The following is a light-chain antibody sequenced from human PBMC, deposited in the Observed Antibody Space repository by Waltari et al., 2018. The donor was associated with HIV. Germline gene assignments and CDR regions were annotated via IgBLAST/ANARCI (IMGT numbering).Light chain of an antibody. Sequence: QAGLTQPPAVSQALGQTATLSCTGGDDDVGTEGPAWLQQYQGLPPKLLSYRNNKRASGISHKFSAARAGNTVFLTIAGLQPEDEADYYCSAWDGRLSAWVFGGGTKLTVL. J-gene: IGLJ3*02. CDR1: DDDVGTEG. CDR3: SAWDGRLSAWV. V-gene: IGLV10-54*04. CDR2: RNN.